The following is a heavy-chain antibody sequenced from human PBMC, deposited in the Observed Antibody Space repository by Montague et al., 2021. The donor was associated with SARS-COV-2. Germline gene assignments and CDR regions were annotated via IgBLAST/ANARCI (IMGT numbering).Heavy chain of an antibody. CDR2: IYNSGST. J-gene: IGHJ3*02. CDR3: ARGFDI. Sequence: SETLSLTCTVSGGSISGYYWSWFRQSAGKGLEWIGRIYNSGSTSYNPSLKSRVTMSVDTSKNQFSLKLSSVTAADTAVYYCARGFDIWGQGTMVTVSS. V-gene: IGHV4-4*07. CDR1: GGSISGYY.